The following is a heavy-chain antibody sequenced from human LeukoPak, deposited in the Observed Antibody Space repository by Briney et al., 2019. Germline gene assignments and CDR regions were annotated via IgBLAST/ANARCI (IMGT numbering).Heavy chain of an antibody. CDR2: IHYSGST. D-gene: IGHD6-13*01. CDR1: GGSISSNNYH. J-gene: IGHJ6*03. CDR3: ARDGLAAAKSYYYYYMDV. V-gene: IGHV4-39*02. Sequence: SETLSLTCTVSGGSISSNNYHWGWIRQPPGKGLEWIGSIHYSGSTYYNPSLKSRVTISIDTSKKQFLLRLTSVTAADTAVYYCARDGLAAAKSYYYYYMDVWGKGTTVTVSS.